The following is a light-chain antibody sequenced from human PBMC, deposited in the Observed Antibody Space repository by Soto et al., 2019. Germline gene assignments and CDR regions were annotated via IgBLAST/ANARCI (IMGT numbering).Light chain of an antibody. V-gene: IGKV1-5*01. Sequence: DIQMTQSPSSLSPSVGDRVTITCRASRSIGDWLAWYQQKPGKAPELLIFDASNLKSGVSSRFSGSGSGTEFTLTISRLQPDDVATYYCLQYSSHSWTFGQGTKVDSK. CDR1: RSIGDW. CDR2: DAS. CDR3: LQYSSHSWT. J-gene: IGKJ1*01.